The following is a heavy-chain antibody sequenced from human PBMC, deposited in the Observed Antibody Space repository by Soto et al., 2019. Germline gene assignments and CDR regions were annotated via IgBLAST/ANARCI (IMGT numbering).Heavy chain of an antibody. CDR1: GYSFSTYW. V-gene: IGHV5-10-1*01. CDR3: ARRDNGRSSSYTMDV. J-gene: IGHJ6*02. Sequence: GESLKISCKGSGYSFSTYWISWVRQMPGKGLEWMGKIDPSDSYINYSPSFQGHVTISADKSISTAYLQWSSLEASDTAMYYCARRDNGRSSSYTMDVWGQGTTVTVS. CDR2: IDPSDSYI. D-gene: IGHD6-6*01.